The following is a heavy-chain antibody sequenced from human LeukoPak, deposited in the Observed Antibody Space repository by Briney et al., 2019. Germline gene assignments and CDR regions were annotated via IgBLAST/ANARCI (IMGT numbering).Heavy chain of an antibody. CDR3: AKDNEDYDFWSGYYYFDY. D-gene: IGHD3-3*01. CDR2: ISGSGGST. V-gene: IGHV3-23*01. Sequence: PGGSLRLSCAASGFTFSTYAMSWVRQAPGKGLEWVSAISGSGGSTYYADSVKGRFTISRDNSKNTLYLQMNSLRAEDTAVYYCAKDNEDYDFWSGYYYFDYWGQGTLVTVSS. CDR1: GFTFSTYA. J-gene: IGHJ4*02.